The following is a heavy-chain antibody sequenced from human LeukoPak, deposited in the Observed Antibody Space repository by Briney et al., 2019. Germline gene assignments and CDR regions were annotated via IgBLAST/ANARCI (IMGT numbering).Heavy chain of an antibody. Sequence: SETLSLTCTVSGGSISSGDYYWSWIRQPPGKGLEWIGYIYYSGSTYYNPSLKSRVTISVDTSKNQFSLKLSSVTAADTAVYYCAGGFGELTPGYFDYWGQGTLVTVSS. CDR1: GGSISSGDYY. CDR3: AGGFGELTPGYFDY. D-gene: IGHD3-10*01. J-gene: IGHJ4*02. CDR2: IYYSGST. V-gene: IGHV4-30-4*01.